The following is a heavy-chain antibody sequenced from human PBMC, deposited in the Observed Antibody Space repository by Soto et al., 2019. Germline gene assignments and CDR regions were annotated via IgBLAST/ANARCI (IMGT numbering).Heavy chain of an antibody. D-gene: IGHD1-20*01. V-gene: IGHV3-23*01. CDR3: AKDAVPYNGKWDWFDS. CDR1: RFTFSDFA. Sequence: DVQLLESGGGLVQPGGSLTLSCAASRFTFSDFAMSWVRQVPGKGLEWVSSTGGGGSDTYYADSVKGRFTISRDNSKNTLDLQMDGMRDDDTAIYYCAKDAVPYNGKWDWFDSWGQGTLVIVSS. CDR2: TGGGGSDT. J-gene: IGHJ5*01.